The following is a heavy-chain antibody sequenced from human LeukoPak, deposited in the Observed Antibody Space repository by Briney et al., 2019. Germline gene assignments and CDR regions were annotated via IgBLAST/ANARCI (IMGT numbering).Heavy chain of an antibody. J-gene: IGHJ4*02. D-gene: IGHD6-13*01. V-gene: IGHV7-4-1*02. CDR1: GYTFTNYA. CDR2: INTNTGNP. Sequence: GASVKVSCKASGYTFTNYAMNWVRQAPGQGLEWMGWINTNTGNPTYAQGFTGRFAFSLDPSVSTAYLQISDLKAEDSAVFYCASLGGYTTSMGYWGQGTLVTVSS. CDR3: ASLGGYTTSMGY.